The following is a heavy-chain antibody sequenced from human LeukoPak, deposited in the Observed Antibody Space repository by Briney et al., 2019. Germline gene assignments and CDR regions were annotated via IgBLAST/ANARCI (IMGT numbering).Heavy chain of an antibody. CDR1: GGSFSGYY. V-gene: IGHV4-34*01. D-gene: IGHD6-13*01. Sequence: SETLSLTCAVYGGSFSGYYWSWIRQPPGKGLEWIGEINHSGSTNYNPSLKSRVTISVDTSKNQFSLKLSSVTAADTAVYYCARGGQQLELGYWGQGTLVTVSS. J-gene: IGHJ4*02. CDR3: ARGGQQLELGY. CDR2: INHSGST.